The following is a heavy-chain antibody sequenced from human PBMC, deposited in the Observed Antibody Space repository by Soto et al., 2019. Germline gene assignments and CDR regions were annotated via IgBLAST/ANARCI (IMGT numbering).Heavy chain of an antibody. CDR3: ARDQQGGYYPR. CDR1: GGTLNNFA. D-gene: IGHD3-3*01. V-gene: IGHV1-69*12. Sequence: QVQLVQSGAEVRKPGSSVKVSCRASGGTLNNFAISWVRQAPGQGLEWMGGIIPIFGTPNYAQKFQGRVTITADESKNTAYMELRSLISEATAVYYCARDQQGGYYPRWGQGTLVTVYS. J-gene: IGHJ4*02. CDR2: IIPIFGTP.